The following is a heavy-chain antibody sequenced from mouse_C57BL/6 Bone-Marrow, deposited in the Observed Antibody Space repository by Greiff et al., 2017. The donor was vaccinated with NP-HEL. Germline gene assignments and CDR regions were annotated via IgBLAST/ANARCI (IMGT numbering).Heavy chain of an antibody. CDR2: IWTGGGT. V-gene: IGHV2-9-1*01. J-gene: IGHJ4*01. D-gene: IGHD1-1*01. CDR1: GFSLTSYA. Sequence: VQLVESGPGLVAPSQSLSITCTVSGFSLTSYAISWVRQPPGKGLEWLGVIWTGGGTNYNSALKSRLSISKDNSKSQVFLKMNSLQTDDTARYYCARRGIYYYGSSYVSAMDYWGQGTSVTVSS. CDR3: ARRGIYYYGSSYVSAMDY.